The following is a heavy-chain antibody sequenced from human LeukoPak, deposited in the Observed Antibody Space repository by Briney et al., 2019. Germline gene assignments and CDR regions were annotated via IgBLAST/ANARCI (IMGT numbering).Heavy chain of an antibody. CDR2: ISSNGGST. Sequence: PGGSLRLSCAASGFTFSSYAMHWVRQAPGKGLEYVSAISSNGGSTYYANSVKGRFTISRDNSKNTLYLQMGSLRAEDMAVYYCARESAVAGTRGGYYYYGMDVWGQGTTVTVSS. CDR3: ARESAVAGTRGGYYYYGMDV. V-gene: IGHV3-64*01. D-gene: IGHD6-19*01. J-gene: IGHJ6*02. CDR1: GFTFSSYA.